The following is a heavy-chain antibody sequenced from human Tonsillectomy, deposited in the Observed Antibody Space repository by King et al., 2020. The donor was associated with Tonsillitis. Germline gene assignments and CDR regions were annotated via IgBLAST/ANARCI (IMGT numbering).Heavy chain of an antibody. V-gene: IGHV3-48*01. J-gene: IGHJ4*02. CDR3: ARDKRELALDY. Sequence: VQLVESGGGLVQPGGSLRLACAAYGFTFSSYTMNWVRQAPGKGLEWVSYISSTSSTIFYADSVKGRFTISRDNAKNSLYLQMNSLRAEDTAVYYCARDKRELALDYWGQGTLVTVSS. CDR1: GFTFSSYT. D-gene: IGHD1-26*01. CDR2: ISSTSSTI.